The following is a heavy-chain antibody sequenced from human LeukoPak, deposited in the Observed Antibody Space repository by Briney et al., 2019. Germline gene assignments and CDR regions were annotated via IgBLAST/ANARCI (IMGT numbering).Heavy chain of an antibody. CDR1: GYTFTSYD. V-gene: IGHV1-8*03. J-gene: IGHJ4*02. Sequence: ASVKVSCKASGYTFTSYDINWVRQATGQGLEWMGWMNPNSGNTGYAQKFQGRVTVTRNTSISTAYMELSSLRSEDTAVYYCARASIAAAGGDYWGQGTLVTVSS. CDR3: ARASIAAAGGDY. CDR2: MNPNSGNT. D-gene: IGHD6-13*01.